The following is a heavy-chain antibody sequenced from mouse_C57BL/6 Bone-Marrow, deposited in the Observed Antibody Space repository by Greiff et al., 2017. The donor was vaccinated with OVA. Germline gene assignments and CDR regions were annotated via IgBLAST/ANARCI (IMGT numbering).Heavy chain of an antibody. CDR2: INPNNGGT. Sequence: EVKLQESGPELVKPGASVKIPCKASGYTFTDYNMDWVKQSHGKSLEWIGDINPNNGGTIYNQKFKGKATLTVDKSSSTAYMELRSLTSEDTAVYYCARTGTWGFAYWGQGTLVTVSA. V-gene: IGHV1-18*01. D-gene: IGHD4-1*01. CDR3: ARTGTWGFAY. J-gene: IGHJ3*01. CDR1: GYTFTDYN.